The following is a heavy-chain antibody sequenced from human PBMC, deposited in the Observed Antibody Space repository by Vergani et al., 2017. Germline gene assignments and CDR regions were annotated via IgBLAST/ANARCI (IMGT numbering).Heavy chain of an antibody. CDR2: ISSSSSTI. J-gene: IGHJ4*02. CDR3: ARIGPWDYYDSSGYFGEDY. D-gene: IGHD3-22*01. CDR1: GFTFSSYS. Sequence: EVQLVESGGGLVQPGGSLRLSCAASGFTFSSYSMNWVRQAPGKGLEWVSYISSSSSTIYYADSVKGRFTISRDNAKNSLYLQMNSLRAEDTAVYYCARIGPWDYYDSSGYFGEDYWGQGTLVTVSS. V-gene: IGHV3-48*01.